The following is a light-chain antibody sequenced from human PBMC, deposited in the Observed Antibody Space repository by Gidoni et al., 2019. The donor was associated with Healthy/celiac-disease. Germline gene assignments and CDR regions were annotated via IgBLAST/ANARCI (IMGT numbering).Light chain of an antibody. V-gene: IGKV3-11*01. CDR2: DAS. CDR1: QSVSSY. CDR3: PQRSNWPPLT. Sequence: EIVLTQSPATLSLSPGERATLSCRASQSVSSYLAWYQQKPGQAPRLLIYDASNRATGIPARFSGSGSGTDFTLTISSLEPEYFAVYYCPQRSNWPPLTFGGGTKVEIK. J-gene: IGKJ4*01.